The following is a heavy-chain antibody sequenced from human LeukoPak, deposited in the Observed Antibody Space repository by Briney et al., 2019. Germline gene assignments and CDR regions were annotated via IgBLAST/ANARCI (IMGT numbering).Heavy chain of an antibody. CDR2: ISAYNGNT. V-gene: IGHV1-18*01. D-gene: IGHD3-10*01. Sequence: SVKVSCKASGYTFTSYGISWVRQAPGQGLEGMGWISAYNGNTNYAQKLQGRVTMTTDTSTSTAYMELRSLRSDDTAVYYCARGGSGSYYNGSPDYWGQGTLVTVSS. CDR1: GYTFTSYG. CDR3: ARGGSGSYYNGSPDY. J-gene: IGHJ4*02.